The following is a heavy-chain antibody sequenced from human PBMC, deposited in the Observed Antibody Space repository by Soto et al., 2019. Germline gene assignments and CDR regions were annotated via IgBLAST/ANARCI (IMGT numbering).Heavy chain of an antibody. Sequence: SETLSLTCTVSGGSISSYYWSWIRQPPGKGLEWIGYIYYSGSTNYNPSLKSRVTISVDTSKNQFSLKLSSVTAADTAVYYCARVWTYYYGSGALLAFDIWGQGTMVTVSS. J-gene: IGHJ3*02. CDR1: GGSISSYY. D-gene: IGHD3-10*01. V-gene: IGHV4-59*01. CDR3: ARVWTYYYGSGALLAFDI. CDR2: IYYSGST.